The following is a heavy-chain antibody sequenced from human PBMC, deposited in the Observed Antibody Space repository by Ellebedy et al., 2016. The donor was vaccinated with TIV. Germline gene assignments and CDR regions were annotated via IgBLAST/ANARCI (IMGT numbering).Heavy chain of an antibody. CDR2: VSTDGSSA. D-gene: IGHD6-13*01. J-gene: IGHJ4*02. V-gene: IGHV3-74*01. Sequence: GGSLRLSCAASGFTFSNYWMHWVRQAPGKGLVWVSRVSTDGSSANYADSVKGRFTVSRDNAKNTLYLQMDSLRAEDTAVYYCASPGGVIAAYFDYWGQGTLVTVSS. CDR1: GFTFSNYW. CDR3: ASPGGVIAAYFDY.